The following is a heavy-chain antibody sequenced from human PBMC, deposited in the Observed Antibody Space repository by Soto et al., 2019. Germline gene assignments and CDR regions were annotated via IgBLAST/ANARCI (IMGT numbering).Heavy chain of an antibody. J-gene: IGHJ4*02. V-gene: IGHV1-2*02. CDR3: ASHMVRGVNY. CDR2: INPDSGGT. CDR1: GYTFTGYY. D-gene: IGHD3-10*01. Sequence: QVQLVQSGAEVRKPGASLKVSCKASGYTFTGYYMNWVRQAPGQGLEWMGWINPDSGGTNYAQKFQGRVTMTRDMSISTAYMELSRLRSDDTAVYYCASHMVRGVNYWGQGTLVTVSS.